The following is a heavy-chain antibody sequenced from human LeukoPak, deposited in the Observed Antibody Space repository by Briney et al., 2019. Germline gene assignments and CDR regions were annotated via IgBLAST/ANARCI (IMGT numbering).Heavy chain of an antibody. CDR2: INHSGST. CDR3: ARARGITMVRGVRGKGAHMDV. J-gene: IGHJ6*04. V-gene: IGHV4-34*01. Sequence: SETLSLTCAVYGGSFSGYYWSWIRQPPGKGLEWIREINHSGSTNYNPSLKSRVTISVDTSKNQFSLKLSSVTAADTAVYYCARARGITMVRGVRGKGAHMDVWGKGTTVTVSP. D-gene: IGHD3-10*01. CDR1: GGSFSGYY.